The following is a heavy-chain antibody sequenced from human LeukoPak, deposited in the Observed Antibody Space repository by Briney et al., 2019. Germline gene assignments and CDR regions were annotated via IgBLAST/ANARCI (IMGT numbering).Heavy chain of an antibody. J-gene: IGHJ4*02. Sequence: SETLSLTCTVSGGSVSRGGYYWNWNRQHPGKGLEWIGFTSYSEGTYYNPSLMSRITISVDISQNQFSLKMRDVTAADTAVYFCATADWESFYFDSWGQGALVAVSS. D-gene: IGHD1-26*01. CDR2: TSYSEGT. V-gene: IGHV4-31*03. CDR1: GGSVSRGGYY. CDR3: ATADWESFYFDS.